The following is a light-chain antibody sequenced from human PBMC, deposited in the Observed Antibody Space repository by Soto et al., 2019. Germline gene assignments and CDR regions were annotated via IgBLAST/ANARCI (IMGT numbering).Light chain of an antibody. CDR1: QSVRSY. CDR2: DAS. V-gene: IGKV3-11*01. J-gene: IGKJ4*01. CDR3: QHRRNWPLT. Sequence: EIVLTQSPATLSLSPGDRATLSCRASQSVRSYLAWYQQKPGQAPSLLIYDASNRATGIPARFSGSGSGTDFTLTISSLEPEDFAVYYCQHRRNWPLTFGGGTKVEIK.